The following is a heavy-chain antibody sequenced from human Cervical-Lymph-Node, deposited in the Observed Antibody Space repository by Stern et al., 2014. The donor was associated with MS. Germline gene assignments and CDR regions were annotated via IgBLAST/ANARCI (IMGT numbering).Heavy chain of an antibody. V-gene: IGHV1-69*01. CDR3: ARGLSEFNWNQKNYYYYDMDV. CDR1: GGTFSNYA. D-gene: IGHD1-1*01. Sequence: VQLVESGTEVRKPGSSVKVSCRASGGTFSNYAFSWIRQAPGQGLEWMGGVMPFFHTTNYAQKFQDRLTIIADDSSSTAYMELSSLTPDDTAVYFCARGLSEFNWNQKNYYYYDMDVWGQGTTVTVSS. CDR2: VMPFFHTT. J-gene: IGHJ6*01.